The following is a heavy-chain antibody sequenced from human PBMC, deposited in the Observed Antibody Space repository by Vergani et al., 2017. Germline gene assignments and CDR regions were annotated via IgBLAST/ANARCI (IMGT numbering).Heavy chain of an antibody. V-gene: IGHV3-23*04. J-gene: IGHJ4*02. Sequence: EVQLVESGGGLVKPGGSLRLSCAASGFTFSSYSMNWVRQAPGKGLEWVSAISGSGGSTYYADSVKGRFTISRDNSKNTLYLQMNSLRAEDTAVYYCAKVETYDYGCGDYWGEGSLVTVS. D-gene: IGHD3-16*01. CDR2: ISGSGGST. CDR1: GFTFSSYS. CDR3: AKVETYDYGCGDY.